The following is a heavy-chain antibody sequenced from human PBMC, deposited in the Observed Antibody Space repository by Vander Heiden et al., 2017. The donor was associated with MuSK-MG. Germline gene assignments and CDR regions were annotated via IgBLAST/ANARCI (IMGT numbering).Heavy chain of an antibody. V-gene: IGHV4-34*01. D-gene: IGHD4-17*01. CDR2: INHSGST. CDR3: ARWELTTVTEGTFDY. J-gene: IGHJ4*02. CDR1: GGSFSGYY. Sequence: QVQLQQWGAGLLKPSETLSLTCAVYGGSFSGYYWSWIRQPPGKGLECIGEINHSGSTNYNPSLKSRVTISVNTSKNQFSLKLSSVTAADTAVYYCARWELTTVTEGTFDYWGQGTLVTVSS.